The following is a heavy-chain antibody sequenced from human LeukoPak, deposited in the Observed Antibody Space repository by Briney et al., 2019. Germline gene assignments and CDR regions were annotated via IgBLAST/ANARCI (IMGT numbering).Heavy chain of an antibody. CDR3: ARAEIGLRFDY. CDR1: GFTVSSNY. Sequence: AGGSLRLSCAAPGFTVSSNYMSWVRQAPGKGLEWVSVIYSGGSTYYADSVKGRFTISRDNSKNTLYLQMNSLRAEDTAVYYCARAEIGLRFDYWGQGTLVTVSS. J-gene: IGHJ4*02. CDR2: IYSGGST. V-gene: IGHV3-66*01.